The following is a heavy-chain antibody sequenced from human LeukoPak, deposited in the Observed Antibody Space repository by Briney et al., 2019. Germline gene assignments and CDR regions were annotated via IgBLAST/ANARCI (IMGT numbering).Heavy chain of an antibody. Sequence: SETLSLTCTVSGGSTSGYYWTWIRQPPGKGLEWIGYIYDSGTTNYNPSLKRRVTILVDTSKNQFSLKLSSVTAADTAVYYCAKGARGWGPPDYWGQGTLVTVSS. J-gene: IGHJ4*02. CDR3: AKGARGWGPPDY. CDR1: GGSTSGYY. CDR2: IYDSGTT. D-gene: IGHD6-19*01. V-gene: IGHV4-59*08.